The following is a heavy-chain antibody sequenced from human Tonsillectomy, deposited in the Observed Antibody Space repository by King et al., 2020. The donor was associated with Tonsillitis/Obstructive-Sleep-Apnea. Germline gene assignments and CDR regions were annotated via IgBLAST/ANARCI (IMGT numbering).Heavy chain of an antibody. CDR1: GGSFSGYY. Sequence: VQLQQWGAGLLKPSETLSLTCAVYGGSFSGYYWSWIRQPPGKGLEWIGEINHSGSTNYNPSLKSRVTISVDTSKNQFSLKLTSVTAADTAVYYCARGSGVVVPAAIVWWFDPWGQGTLVTVSS. D-gene: IGHD2-2*01. J-gene: IGHJ5*02. CDR3: ARGSGVVVPAAIVWWFDP. CDR2: INHSGST. V-gene: IGHV4-34*01.